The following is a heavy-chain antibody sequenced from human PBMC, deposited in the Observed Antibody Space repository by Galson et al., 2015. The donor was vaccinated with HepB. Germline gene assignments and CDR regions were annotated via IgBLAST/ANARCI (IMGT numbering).Heavy chain of an antibody. J-gene: IGHJ4*02. CDR1: GFTFSSYA. CDR3: AIIAYCGGDCYLPQLDY. D-gene: IGHD2-21*02. Sequence: SLRLSCAASGFTFSSYAMSWVRQAPGQGLEWVSAISGSGGSTYYADSVKGRFTISRDNSKNTLYLQMNSLRAEDTAVYYCAIIAYCGGDCYLPQLDYWGQGTLVTVSS. CDR2: ISGSGGST. V-gene: IGHV3-23*01.